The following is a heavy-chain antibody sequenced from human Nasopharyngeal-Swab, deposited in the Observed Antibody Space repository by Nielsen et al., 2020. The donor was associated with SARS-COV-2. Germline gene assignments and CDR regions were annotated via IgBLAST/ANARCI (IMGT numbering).Heavy chain of an antibody. D-gene: IGHD2-2*01. CDR2: IWYDGSNK. CDR1: GFTFSNYG. V-gene: IGHV3-33*03. J-gene: IGHJ4*02. CDR3: AKDRCTSTSCWRFDD. Sequence: GESLKISCAASGFTFSNYGMHWVRQAPGKGLDWAAVIWYDGSNKYYADSVKGRFIISRDNSKNTLYLQMNSLRPEDTAVYYCAKDRCTSTSCWRFDDWGQGTLVTVSS.